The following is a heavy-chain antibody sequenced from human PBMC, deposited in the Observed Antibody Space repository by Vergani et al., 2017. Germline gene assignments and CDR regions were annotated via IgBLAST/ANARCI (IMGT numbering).Heavy chain of an antibody. CDR3: VKDIEASGNYWYFDP. CDR2: INWNSDSI. Sequence: EVQLVESGGGLVQPGRSLRLSCAASGFTFDDYAMHWVRQAPGKGLEWVSGINWNSDSIAYADSVKGRFTISRDNAKNSLYLQMNSLRAEDTALYYSVKDIEASGNYWYFDPRGRGTLVTVSS. V-gene: IGHV3-9*01. CDR1: GFTFDDYA. D-gene: IGHD6-13*01. J-gene: IGHJ2*01.